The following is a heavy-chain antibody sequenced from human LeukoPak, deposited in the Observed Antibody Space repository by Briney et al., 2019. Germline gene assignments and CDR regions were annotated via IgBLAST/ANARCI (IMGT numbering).Heavy chain of an antibody. D-gene: IGHD3-9*01. Sequence: PAGRSLRLSCAASGFTFSSFGMHWVRQAPGKGLEWVALIWYDASNKYFADSVKGRFTISRDNSKNTLFLQMDSLRAEDTALYYCARTGEGVNGPLGSFERRRGWGYFDLWGRGTLVTVSS. V-gene: IGHV3-33*01. J-gene: IGHJ2*01. CDR1: GFTFSSFG. CDR3: ARTGEGVNGPLGSFERRRGWGYFDL. CDR2: IWYDASNK.